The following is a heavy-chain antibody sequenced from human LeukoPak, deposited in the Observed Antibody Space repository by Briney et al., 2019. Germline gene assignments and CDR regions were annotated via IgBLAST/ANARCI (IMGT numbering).Heavy chain of an antibody. CDR3: ARNAYGAQTPSDV. CDR2: ISGGGDRT. J-gene: IGHJ6*02. CDR1: EFTFSSYA. V-gene: IGHV3-23*01. D-gene: IGHD4-17*01. Sequence: GGSLRLSCAASEFTFSSYAMNWVRQAPGKGLEWVSGISGGGDRTYYADSVKGRFAISRDNAKNSLYLQMNSLRAEDTAVYYCARNAYGAQTPSDVWGQGTTVTVSS.